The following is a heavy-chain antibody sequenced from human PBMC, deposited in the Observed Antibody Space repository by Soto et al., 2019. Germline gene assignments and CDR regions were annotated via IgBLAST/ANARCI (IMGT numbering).Heavy chain of an antibody. V-gene: IGHV3-21*01. D-gene: IGHD6-6*01. CDR3: ARDGAIAARPVYFDY. CDR2: ISSSSSYI. Sequence: GESLKISCAASGFTFSSYSMNWVRQAPGKGLEWVSSISSSSSYIYYADSVKGRFTISRDNAKNSLYLQMNSLRAEDTAVYYCARDGAIAARPVYFDYWGQGTLVTVSS. CDR1: GFTFSSYS. J-gene: IGHJ4*02.